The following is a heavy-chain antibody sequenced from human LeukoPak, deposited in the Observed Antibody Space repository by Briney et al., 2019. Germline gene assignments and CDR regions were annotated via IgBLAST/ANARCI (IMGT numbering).Heavy chain of an antibody. CDR3: ARARVGDYPTFDY. Sequence: SETLSLTCTVSGGSISSGDYYWSWIRQPPGKGLEWIGYIYYSGSTYYNPSLKSRVPISVDTSKNQFSLKLSSVTAADTAVYYCARARVGDYPTFDYWGQGTLVTVSS. CDR1: GGSISSGDYY. V-gene: IGHV4-30-4*01. J-gene: IGHJ4*02. CDR2: IYYSGST. D-gene: IGHD4-17*01.